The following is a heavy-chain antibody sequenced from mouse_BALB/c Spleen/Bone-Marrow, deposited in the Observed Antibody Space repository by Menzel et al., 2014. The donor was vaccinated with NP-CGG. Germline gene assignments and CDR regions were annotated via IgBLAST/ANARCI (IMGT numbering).Heavy chain of an antibody. CDR1: GFIFTDYY. Sequence: EVQGVESGGGLVQPGGSLRLSCATSGFIFTDYYMSWVRQPPGKALEWLGFIRNKANGYTTEYSASVKGRFTISRENSQNILYLQMNPLRAEDSATYYCARDDYRYDGWYFDVGGAGTTVTVSS. J-gene: IGHJ1*01. V-gene: IGHV7-3*02. CDR3: ARDDYRYDGWYFDV. CDR2: IRNKANGYTT. D-gene: IGHD2-14*01.